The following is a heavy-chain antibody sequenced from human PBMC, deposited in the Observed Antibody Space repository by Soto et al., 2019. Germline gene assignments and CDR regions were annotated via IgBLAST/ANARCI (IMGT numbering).Heavy chain of an antibody. J-gene: IGHJ6*03. V-gene: IGHV2-70*11. CDR1: GFSLSTSGMC. Sequence: SGPTLVNPTQTLTLTCTFSGFSLSTSGMCVSWIRQPPGKALEWLARIDWDDDKYYSTSLKTRLTISKDTSKNQVVLTMTNMDPVDTATYYCARIKPHPPGPYGDYPLLHYYYMDVWGKGTTVTVSS. D-gene: IGHD4-17*01. CDR2: IDWDDDK. CDR3: ARIKPHPPGPYGDYPLLHYYYMDV.